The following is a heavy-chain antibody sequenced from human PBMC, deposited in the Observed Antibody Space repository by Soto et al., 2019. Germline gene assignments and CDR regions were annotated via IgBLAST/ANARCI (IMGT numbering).Heavy chain of an antibody. CDR2: IYYSGST. CDR3: ARQGVLRFHYFDY. CDR1: GGSISSSSYY. D-gene: IGHD3-3*01. Sequence: PSETLSLTCTVSGGSISSSSYYWGWIRQPPGKGLEWIGSIYYSGSTYYNPSLKSRVTISVDTSKNQFSLKLSSVTAADTAVYYCARQGVLRFHYFDYWGQGTLVTVSS. J-gene: IGHJ4*02. V-gene: IGHV4-39*01.